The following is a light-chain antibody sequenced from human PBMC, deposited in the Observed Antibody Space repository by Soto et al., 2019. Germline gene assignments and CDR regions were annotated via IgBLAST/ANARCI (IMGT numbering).Light chain of an antibody. CDR3: SSYSFSTAAR. Sequence: SCTGTSSDVGVYHYVSWYQLIPGKAPKLILFEVSIRPSGVSYRFSGSKSGNTAFLILSWLQAEDEADYFCSSYSFSTAARFGTGTKVT. V-gene: IGLV2-14*01. CDR1: SSDVGVYHY. CDR2: EVS. J-gene: IGLJ1*01.